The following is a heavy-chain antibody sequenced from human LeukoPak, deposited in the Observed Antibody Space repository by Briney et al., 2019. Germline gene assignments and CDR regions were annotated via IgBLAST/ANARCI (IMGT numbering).Heavy chain of an antibody. CDR3: ARSYSSSWPIDI. CDR1: GGSISSYY. Sequence: PSETLSITCTVSGGSISSYYWSWIRQPPGKGLEWIGYIYYSGSTNYNPSLKSRVTISVDTSKNQFSLKLSSVTAADTAVYYCARSYSSSWPIDIWGQGTMVTVSS. CDR2: IYYSGST. V-gene: IGHV4-59*01. D-gene: IGHD6-13*01. J-gene: IGHJ3*02.